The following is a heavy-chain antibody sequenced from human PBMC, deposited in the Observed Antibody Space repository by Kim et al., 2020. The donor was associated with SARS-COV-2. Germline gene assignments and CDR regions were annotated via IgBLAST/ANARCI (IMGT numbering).Heavy chain of an antibody. CDR1: GFTFRNYA. D-gene: IGHD6-19*01. CDR2: ISGGGSNK. J-gene: IGHJ5*02. V-gene: IGHV3-23*01. Sequence: GGSLRLSCAASGFTFRNYAINWVRQAPGKGLEWVSAISGGGSNKYYADSVKGRFTISRDNSKDTLYLHMNSLRIEDTGVYYCAINIGQWRACSYFGRFDAWGQGTPVTVSS. CDR3: AINIGQWRACSYFGRFDA.